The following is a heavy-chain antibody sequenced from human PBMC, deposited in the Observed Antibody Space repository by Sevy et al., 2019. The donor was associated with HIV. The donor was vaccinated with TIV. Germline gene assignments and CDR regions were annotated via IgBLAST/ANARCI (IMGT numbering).Heavy chain of an antibody. CDR3: AKDGTYCSGGSCYRNGWFDP. Sequence: GGSLRLSCAASGFTFSSYAMSWVRQAPGKGLEWVSAISGSGGSTYYADSVKGRFTISRDNSKNTLYLQMNSLGAEDTAVYYCAKDGTYCSGGSCYRNGWFDPWGQGTLVTVSS. CDR2: ISGSGGST. D-gene: IGHD2-15*01. J-gene: IGHJ5*02. CDR1: GFTFSSYA. V-gene: IGHV3-23*01.